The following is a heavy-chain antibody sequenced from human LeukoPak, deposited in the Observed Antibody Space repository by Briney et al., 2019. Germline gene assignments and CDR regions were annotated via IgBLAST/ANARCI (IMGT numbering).Heavy chain of an antibody. J-gene: IGHJ4*02. CDR2: ISGSGGST. CDR3: ARAAHSSSAF. Sequence: GGSLRLSCAASGFTFNNYAMSWVRQAPGKGLEWVSAISGSGGSTYYADSVKGRFTISRDNSKNTLYLQMDSLRAEDTAVYYCARAAHSSSAFWGQGTLVTVSS. D-gene: IGHD6-13*01. CDR1: GFTFNNYA. V-gene: IGHV3-23*01.